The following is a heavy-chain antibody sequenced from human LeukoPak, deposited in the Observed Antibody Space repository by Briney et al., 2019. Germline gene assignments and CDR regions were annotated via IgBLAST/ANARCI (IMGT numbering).Heavy chain of an antibody. CDR3: ALLWFGESPQPQYYYYGMDV. J-gene: IGHJ6*02. D-gene: IGHD3-10*01. CDR2: IYYSGST. Sequence: SETLSLTCTVSGGSISSYYWSWIRPPPGKGLEWIGYIYYSGSTNYNPSLKSRVTISVDTSKNQFSLKLSSVTAADTAMYYCALLWFGESPQPQYYYYGMDVWGQGTTVTVSS. V-gene: IGHV4-59*01. CDR1: GGSISSYY.